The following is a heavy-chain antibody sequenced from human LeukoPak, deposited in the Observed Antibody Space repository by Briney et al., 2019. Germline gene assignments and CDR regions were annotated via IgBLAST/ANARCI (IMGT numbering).Heavy chain of an antibody. CDR3: AVSNTTRSYYDFWSGYYSYNWFDP. V-gene: IGHV5-51*01. Sequence: GESLKISCKGSGYSFTSYWIGWVRQMPGKGLEWMGIIYPGDSDTRYSPSFQGQVTISADKSISTAYLQWSSLKASDTAMYYCAVSNTTRSYYDFWSGYYSYNWFDPWGQGTLVTVSS. CDR2: IYPGDSDT. J-gene: IGHJ5*02. D-gene: IGHD3-3*01. CDR1: GYSFTSYW.